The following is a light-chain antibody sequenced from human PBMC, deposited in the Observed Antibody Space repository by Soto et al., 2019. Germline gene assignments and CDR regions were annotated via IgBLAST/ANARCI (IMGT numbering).Light chain of an antibody. V-gene: IGKV1-5*01. CDR2: DAS. J-gene: IGKJ1*01. CDR1: QNINNW. CDR3: QHRRT. Sequence: DIQITQSPSALSASIGATAIITCQASQNINNWIAWYQQKPGKAPKFLIYDASTLENGVPSRFSGSGLGTEFSLTISSLQPDDFGSYYCQHRRTFGQGTKVDIK.